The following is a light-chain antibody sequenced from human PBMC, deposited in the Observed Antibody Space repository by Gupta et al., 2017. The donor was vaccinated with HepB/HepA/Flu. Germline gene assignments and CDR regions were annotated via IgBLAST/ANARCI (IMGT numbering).Light chain of an antibody. Sequence: QSMLTQPPSVSAAPGQRVSISCSGGSSNIGSNYVPWYQQLPGTAPKLIIYDNRERPSGIPDRLSGSKSGTSATLGITGLQTGDEADYYCGTWDVSLSAGVFGGGTKLIVL. CDR1: SSNIGSNY. J-gene: IGLJ3*02. CDR2: DNR. V-gene: IGLV1-51*01. CDR3: GTWDVSLSAGV.